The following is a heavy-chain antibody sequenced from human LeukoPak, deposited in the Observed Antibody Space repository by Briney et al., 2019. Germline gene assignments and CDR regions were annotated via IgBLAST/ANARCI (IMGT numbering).Heavy chain of an antibody. CDR1: GFTFNSYG. Sequence: GGSLRLSCAASGFTFNSYGMHWVRQAPGKGLEWLAVISFDGSNKYFADSVEGRLVVSRDNSNNTLYPHMNTLRPDDTAIYYCAAYHASGTFGYFQHWGQGTLVTVSS. D-gene: IGHD1-7*01. CDR2: ISFDGSNK. J-gene: IGHJ1*01. V-gene: IGHV3-30*03. CDR3: AAYHASGTFGYFQH.